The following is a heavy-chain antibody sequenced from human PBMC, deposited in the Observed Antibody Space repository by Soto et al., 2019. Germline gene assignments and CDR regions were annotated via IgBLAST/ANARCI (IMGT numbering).Heavy chain of an antibody. CDR1: GFTFSSYE. D-gene: IGHD3-3*01. V-gene: IGHV3-48*03. J-gene: IGHJ4*02. Sequence: AGGSLRLSCAASGFTFSSYEMNWVRQAPGKGLEWVSYISSSGSKIYYADSVKGRFTISRDNAKNSLYLQMNSLRAEDTAVYYCARDLATFGVVIGYWGQGTLVTVSS. CDR2: ISSSGSKI. CDR3: ARDLATFGVVIGY.